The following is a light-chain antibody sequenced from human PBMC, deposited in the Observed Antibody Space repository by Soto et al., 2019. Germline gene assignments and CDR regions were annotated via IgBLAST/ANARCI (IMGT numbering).Light chain of an antibody. J-gene: IGKJ1*01. CDR3: QDYGTSAPWT. Sequence: EVVLTQSPGTLSLSPGERATLSCRASQNIRGNELAWYQQKPGQAHRLLIYRGSSRATGIPDMFSGRVSGTDFTLTISRREPEDFAVYYCQDYGTSAPWTFGQGTKVEIK. V-gene: IGKV3-20*01. CDR1: QNIRGNE. CDR2: RGS.